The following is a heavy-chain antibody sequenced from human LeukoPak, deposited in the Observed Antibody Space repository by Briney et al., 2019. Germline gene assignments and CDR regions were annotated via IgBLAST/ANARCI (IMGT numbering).Heavy chain of an antibody. J-gene: IGHJ4*02. CDR1: GFTFNAYY. V-gene: IGHV7-4-1*02. CDR3: ARIWRSFGELAGVYGY. Sequence: GASVKVSCKASGFTFNAYYIHWVRQAPGQGLELMGWINTNTGNPTYAQGFTGQFVFSLDTSVSTAYLQISSLKAEDTAVYYCARIWRSFGELAGVYGYWGQGTLVTVSS. CDR2: INTNTGNP. D-gene: IGHD3-10*01.